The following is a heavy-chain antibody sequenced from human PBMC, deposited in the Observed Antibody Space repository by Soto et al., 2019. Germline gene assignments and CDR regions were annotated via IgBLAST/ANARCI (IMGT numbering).Heavy chain of an antibody. J-gene: IGHJ4*02. V-gene: IGHV3-48*02. CDR3: ARANGVRGIPLWLRPPYFDY. CDR2: ISSSSSTI. Sequence: GRSLRLSCAASGFTFSSYSMNWVRQAPGKGLEWVSYISSSSSTIYYADSVKGRFTISRDNAKNSLYLQMNSLRDEDTAVYYCARANGVRGIPLWLRPPYFDYWGQGTLVTVSS. D-gene: IGHD5-18*01. CDR1: GFTFSSYS.